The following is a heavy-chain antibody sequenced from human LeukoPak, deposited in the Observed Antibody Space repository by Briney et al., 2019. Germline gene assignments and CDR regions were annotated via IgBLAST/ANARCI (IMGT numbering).Heavy chain of an antibody. D-gene: IGHD3-10*01. CDR2: INFSGTT. CDR1: SGSIRSYY. Sequence: SETLSLTCTVPSGSIRSYYWSWIRQPPGEGLEWIGYINFSGTTNFNPSLKSRVTISADTSKDQFSLKLTSVTAADTAVYYCARGSGALYYGMDVWGQGTTVTVSS. CDR3: ARGSGALYYGMDV. J-gene: IGHJ6*02. V-gene: IGHV4-59*01.